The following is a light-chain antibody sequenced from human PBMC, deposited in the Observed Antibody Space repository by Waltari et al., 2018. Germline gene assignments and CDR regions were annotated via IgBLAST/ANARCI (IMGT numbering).Light chain of an antibody. CDR1: QSVSGD. CDR2: DAS. Sequence: EIVLTQSPATLSLSPGERATLSCRASQSVSGDLAWFQQKPGQAPRLLIYDASNRAAGIPARFSGSGSGTDFTLIISSLEPEDFAVYYCQQRSNWPRTFGRGTKVEIK. CDR3: QQRSNWPRT. V-gene: IGKV3-11*01. J-gene: IGKJ1*01.